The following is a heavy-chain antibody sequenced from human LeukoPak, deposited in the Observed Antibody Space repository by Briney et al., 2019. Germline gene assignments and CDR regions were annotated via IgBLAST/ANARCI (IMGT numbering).Heavy chain of an antibody. CDR1: GFTFSSYG. D-gene: IGHD4-23*01. J-gene: IGHJ4*02. CDR3: AKAIGGH. Sequence: GGSLRLSCAASGFTFSSYGMHWVRQAPGKGLEWVAFIRYDGSDKYYPDSVKGRFAISRDNSKNTQYLQMNSRRAEDTAVYYCAKAIGGHWGQGTLVTVSS. V-gene: IGHV3-30*02. CDR2: IRYDGSDK.